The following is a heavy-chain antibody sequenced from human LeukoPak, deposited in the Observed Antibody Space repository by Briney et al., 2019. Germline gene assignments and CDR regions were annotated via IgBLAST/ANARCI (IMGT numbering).Heavy chain of an antibody. Sequence: GGAPVTFWWGAWYSITCYCHRWGRPMSRKGAGGVGRIDPSESYTTYSTSFRGHGTISADTSISTAYLQWSSLTASDTAMYYCARHDVVGAYDYWGQGTLVTVSS. CDR3: ARHDVVGAYDY. V-gene: IGHV5-10-1*01. J-gene: IGHJ4*02. CDR2: IDPSESYT. CDR1: WYSITCYC. D-gene: IGHD1-26*01.